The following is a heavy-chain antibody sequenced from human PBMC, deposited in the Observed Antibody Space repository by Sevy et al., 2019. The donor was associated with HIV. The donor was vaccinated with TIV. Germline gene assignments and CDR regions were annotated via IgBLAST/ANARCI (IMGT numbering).Heavy chain of an antibody. CDR3: TRLSGGQSIFDY. J-gene: IGHJ4*02. V-gene: IGHV3-49*04. Sequence: GGSLRLSCTTSGFTFGDYAMNWVRQAPGKGLEWVAFIKSKAQGGTIDHAASVKGRFTISRDDSKSIAYLEMNNLKIEDSAVYYCTRLSGGQSIFDYWGQRTLVTVSS. CDR2: IKSKAQGGTI. D-gene: IGHD3-3*01. CDR1: GFTFGDYA.